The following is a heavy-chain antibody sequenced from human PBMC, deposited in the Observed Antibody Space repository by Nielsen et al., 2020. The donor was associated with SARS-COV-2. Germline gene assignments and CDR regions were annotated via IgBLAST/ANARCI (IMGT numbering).Heavy chain of an antibody. CDR3: ARAPLYGDPFDY. Sequence: SQTLSLTRAVYGGSFSGYYWSWIRQPPGKGLEWIGEINHSGSTNYNPSLKSRVTISVDTSKNQFSLKLSSVTAADTAVYYCARAPLYGDPFDYWGQGTLVTVSS. J-gene: IGHJ4*02. CDR1: GGSFSGYY. CDR2: INHSGST. V-gene: IGHV4-34*01. D-gene: IGHD4-17*01.